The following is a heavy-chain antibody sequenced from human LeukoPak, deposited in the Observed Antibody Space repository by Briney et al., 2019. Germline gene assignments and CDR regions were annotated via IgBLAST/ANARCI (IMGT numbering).Heavy chain of an antibody. CDR3: ARGSGETGGYYYVY. D-gene: IGHD3-22*01. Sequence: GASVKVSCKASGGSFSRYAISWVRQAPGQGLEWMGGIIPIFGTANYAQKFQGRVTITADESTRTAYMELRTLRSGDTAIYYCARGSGETGGYYYVYWGRGTPVTVSS. CDR2: IIPIFGTA. V-gene: IGHV1-69*13. J-gene: IGHJ4*02. CDR1: GGSFSRYA.